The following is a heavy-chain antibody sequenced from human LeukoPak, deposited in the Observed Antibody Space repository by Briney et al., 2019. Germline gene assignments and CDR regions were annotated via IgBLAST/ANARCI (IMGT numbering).Heavy chain of an antibody. D-gene: IGHD1-20*01. Sequence: SETLSLTCTVSGGSISSSSYYWGWIRQPPGKGLEWIGSIYYSGRTYYNPSLKSRVTISVDTSKNQFSLKLSSVTAADTAVYYCARRPLTGTTPCFDPWGQGTLVTVSS. V-gene: IGHV4-39*01. J-gene: IGHJ5*02. CDR3: ARRPLTGTTPCFDP. CDR1: GGSISSSSYY. CDR2: IYYSGRT.